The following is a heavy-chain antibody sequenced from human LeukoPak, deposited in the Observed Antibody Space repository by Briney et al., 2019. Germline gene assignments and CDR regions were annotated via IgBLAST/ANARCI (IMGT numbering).Heavy chain of an antibody. Sequence: ESGPALVKPTQTLALTCTFSGFSLSTSGMCVSWIRRPPGKALEWLARIDWDDDKYYSTSLKTRLTISKDTSKNQVVLTMTNMDPVDTATYYCARDSGYYFLFDYWGQGTLVTVSS. J-gene: IGHJ4*02. V-gene: IGHV2-70*11. CDR1: GFSLSTSGMC. D-gene: IGHD3-22*01. CDR3: ARDSGYYFLFDY. CDR2: IDWDDDK.